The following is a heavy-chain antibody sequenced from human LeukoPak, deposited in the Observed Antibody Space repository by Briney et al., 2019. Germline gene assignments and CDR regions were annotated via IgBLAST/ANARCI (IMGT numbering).Heavy chain of an antibody. CDR3: SRIYIQDGNCN. J-gene: IGHJ4*02. D-gene: IGHD1-7*01. CDR1: GCTFIGYY. V-gene: IGHV1-2*02. Sequence: ASVKVSCKASGCTFIGYYIHWVRQAPGQGLEWMGWMNPNSGDTNYAQKFQGRVTMTRDTSISTAYMELSRLRSDDTAVYYCSRIYIQDGNCNWGQGALVTVSS. CDR2: MNPNSGDT.